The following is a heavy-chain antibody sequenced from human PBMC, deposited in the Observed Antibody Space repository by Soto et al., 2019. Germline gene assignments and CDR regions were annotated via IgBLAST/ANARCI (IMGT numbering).Heavy chain of an antibody. CDR3: ARDLGGWPDY. Sequence: QVQLVQSGAEVKKPGASVKVSCKASGYTFTSYAIHWVRQAPGQRLEWMGWINAGNGNTKYSQKFQDRVTITRDTSASTAYMELSSLRSEAPAVYYCARDLGGWPDYWGQGTLVTVSS. D-gene: IGHD6-19*01. J-gene: IGHJ4*02. CDR2: INAGNGNT. V-gene: IGHV1-3*01. CDR1: GYTFTSYA.